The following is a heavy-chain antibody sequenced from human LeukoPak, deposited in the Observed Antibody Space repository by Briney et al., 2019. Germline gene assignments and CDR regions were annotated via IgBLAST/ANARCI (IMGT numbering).Heavy chain of an antibody. J-gene: IGHJ6*03. CDR3: AKTGGSREGYYYYYMDV. CDR2: IWYDGSNK. D-gene: IGHD2-15*01. Sequence: GGSLRLSCAAPGFTFSSYGMHWVRQAPGKGLEWVAVIWYDGSNKYYADSIKGRFTISRDNSKNTLYLQMDSLRAEDTAVYYCAKTGGSREGYYYYYMDVWGKGTTVTVSS. V-gene: IGHV3-33*06. CDR1: GFTFSSYG.